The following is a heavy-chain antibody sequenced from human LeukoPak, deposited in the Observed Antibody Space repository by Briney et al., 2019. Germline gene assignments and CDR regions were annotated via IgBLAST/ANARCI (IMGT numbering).Heavy chain of an antibody. V-gene: IGHV4-39*01. J-gene: IGHJ4*02. CDR1: GGSISSSSDY. D-gene: IGHD6-6*01. CDR3: ARLLWYTSSSERLDN. Sequence: SETLSLTCTVSGGSISSSSDYWGWIRQPPGEGLEWIGSIYYSGSTYYNPSLKSRVTISADTSKKQFSLKLSSVTAADTAVYYCARLLWYTSSSERLDNWGQGTLVTVSS. CDR2: IYYSGST.